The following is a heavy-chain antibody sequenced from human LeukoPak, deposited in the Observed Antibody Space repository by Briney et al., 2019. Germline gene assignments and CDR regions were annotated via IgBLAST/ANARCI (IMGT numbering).Heavy chain of an antibody. Sequence: ASVKVSCKASGYTFTGYYMHWVRQAPGQGLEWMGWINPNSGGTNYVQKFQGRVTMTRDTSISTACMELSRLRSDDTAVYYCARGHPWNRVAATLGSRYSMDVWGKGTTVTISS. D-gene: IGHD2-15*01. CDR3: ARGHPWNRVAATLGSRYSMDV. CDR1: GYTFTGYY. J-gene: IGHJ6*03. V-gene: IGHV1-2*02. CDR2: INPNSGGT.